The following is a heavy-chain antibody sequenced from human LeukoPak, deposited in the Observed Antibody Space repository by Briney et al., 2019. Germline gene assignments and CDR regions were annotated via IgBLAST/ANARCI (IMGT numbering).Heavy chain of an antibody. CDR3: VRDNAYTFDY. Sequence: GGSLRLSCAASGFTFSSYWMHWVRQVSGKGLMWVAHINTNGDSANYADSVKGRFTISRDNAKSTLSLQMNSLRAEDTAIYYCVRDNAYTFDYWGQGTLVTVSS. CDR1: GFTFSSYW. V-gene: IGHV3-74*01. J-gene: IGHJ4*01. CDR2: INTNGDSA. D-gene: IGHD5-24*01.